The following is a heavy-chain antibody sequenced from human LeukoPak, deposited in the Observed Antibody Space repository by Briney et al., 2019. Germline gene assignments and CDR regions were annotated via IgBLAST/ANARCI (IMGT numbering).Heavy chain of an antibody. D-gene: IGHD1-26*01. Sequence: PSETLSLTCSVSGGSISSYYWSWVRQPPGKGLEWIGYIYYSGSTNYNPSLKSRVTMSVDTSKNQFSLKLSSVTAADTAVYYCVRGGIVGTTARIPLFDYWGQGTLVTVSS. CDR1: GGSISSYY. V-gene: IGHV4-59*01. CDR3: VRGGIVGTTARIPLFDY. J-gene: IGHJ4*02. CDR2: IYYSGST.